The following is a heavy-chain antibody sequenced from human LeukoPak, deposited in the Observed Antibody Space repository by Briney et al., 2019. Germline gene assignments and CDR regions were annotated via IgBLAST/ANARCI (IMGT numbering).Heavy chain of an antibody. D-gene: IGHD1-1*01. V-gene: IGHV4-34*01. CDR1: GGSFSGYY. CDR3: ARGRWYKRGNHLDY. J-gene: IGHJ4*02. Sequence: PSETLSLTCAVYGGSFSGYYWSWIRQPPGKGLEWIGEINHSGSTNYNPSLKSRVTISVDTSKNQFSLKLSSVTAADTAVYYCARGRWYKRGNHLDYWGQGTLVTVSS. CDR2: INHSGST.